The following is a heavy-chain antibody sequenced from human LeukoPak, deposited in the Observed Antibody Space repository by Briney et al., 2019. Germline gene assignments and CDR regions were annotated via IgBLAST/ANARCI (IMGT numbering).Heavy chain of an antibody. CDR2: IKKDGSEK. CDR3: ARGQWLDY. V-gene: IGHV3-7*04. Sequence: GGSLRLSCVDSGFTFSSHWMSWVRQAPGKGLEWVANIKKDGSEKYYVDSVNGRFPISRDNAKNSLYLQMNSLRTEDTAVYYCARGQWLDYWGQGTLVTVSS. CDR1: GFTFSSHW. D-gene: IGHD6-19*01. J-gene: IGHJ4*02.